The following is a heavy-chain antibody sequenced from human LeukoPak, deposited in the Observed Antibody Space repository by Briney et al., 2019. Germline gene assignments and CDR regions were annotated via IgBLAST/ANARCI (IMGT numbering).Heavy chain of an antibody. CDR3: AREASGWYKPFDY. CDR1: GFTFSDYY. CDR2: ISSSGSTI. J-gene: IGHJ4*02. D-gene: IGHD6-19*01. V-gene: IGHV3-11*01. Sequence: PGGSLRLSCAASGFTFSDYYMSWIRQAPGKGLEWVSYISSSGSTIYYADSVKGRSTISRDNAKNSLYLQMNSLRAEDTAVYYCAREASGWYKPFDYWGQGTLVTVSS.